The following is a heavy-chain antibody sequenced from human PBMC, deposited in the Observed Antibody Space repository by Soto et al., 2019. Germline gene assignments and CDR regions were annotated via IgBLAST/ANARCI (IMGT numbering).Heavy chain of an antibody. J-gene: IGHJ4*02. Sequence: EVELLESGGDLVQPGGSLRPSCAASGFTFSSYEMNWVRQAPGKGLEWVSAIGVYANTYYADSVKGRFTISRDDSRNTVHLQLNSLRVDDTAVYYCAKESTVGSPGDYFDSWGQGTLVTVSS. CDR3: AKESTVGSPGDYFDS. CDR1: GFTFSSYE. V-gene: IGHV3-23*01. CDR2: IGVYANT. D-gene: IGHD1-26*01.